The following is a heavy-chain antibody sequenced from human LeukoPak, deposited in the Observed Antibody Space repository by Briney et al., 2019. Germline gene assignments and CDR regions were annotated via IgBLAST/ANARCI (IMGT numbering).Heavy chain of an antibody. J-gene: IGHJ5*02. CDR2: ISGSGGST. Sequence: GGSLRLSCAASGFTFSSYAMSWVRQAPGKGLEWVSAISGSGGSTYYADSVKGRFTISRDNSKNTLYLQMNSLRAEDTAVYYCAKIPEVLRFFSDGFDPWGQGTLVTVSS. CDR1: GFTFSSYA. D-gene: IGHD3-3*01. V-gene: IGHV3-23*01. CDR3: AKIPEVLRFFSDGFDP.